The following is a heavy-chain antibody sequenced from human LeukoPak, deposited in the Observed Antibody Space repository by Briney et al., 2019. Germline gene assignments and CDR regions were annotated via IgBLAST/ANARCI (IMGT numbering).Heavy chain of an antibody. Sequence: SETLSLTCTVSGGSISSSSYYWGWIRQPPGKGLEWIGSIYYSGSTYYNPSLKCRVTISVDTSKNQFSLKLSSVTAADTAVYYCVRRGHGYYTPWGQGTLVTVSS. CDR1: GGSISSSSYY. D-gene: IGHD3-3*01. CDR2: IYYSGST. V-gene: IGHV4-39*01. J-gene: IGHJ5*02. CDR3: VRRGHGYYTP.